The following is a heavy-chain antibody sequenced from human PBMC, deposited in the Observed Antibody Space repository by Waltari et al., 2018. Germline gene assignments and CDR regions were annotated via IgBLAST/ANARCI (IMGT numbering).Heavy chain of an antibody. V-gene: IGHV4-4*07. CDR3: ARARQSEQQLGWKIYYYYMDV. CDR1: GGSISSYY. Sequence: QVQLQESGPGLVKPSETLSLPCTVSGGSISSYYWSWIRQRAGTGMEWIGRIYTSGSTNYNPALKSRVTMSVDTSKNQFSLKLSSVTAADTAVYYCARARQSEQQLGWKIYYYYMDVWGKGTTVTVSS. CDR2: IYTSGST. J-gene: IGHJ6*03. D-gene: IGHD6-13*01.